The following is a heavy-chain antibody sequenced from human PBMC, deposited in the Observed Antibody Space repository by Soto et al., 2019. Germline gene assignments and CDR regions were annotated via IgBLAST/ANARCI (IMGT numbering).Heavy chain of an antibody. CDR2: ISAYNGNT. CDR3: ASHYRLRRAGGGAFDL. V-gene: IGHV1-18*01. J-gene: IGHJ3*01. D-gene: IGHD6-13*01. CDR1: GYTFTSYG. Sequence: QVQLVQSGAEVKKPGASVKVSCKASGYTFTSYGISWVRQAPGQGLEWMGWISAYNGNTNYAQKLQGRVTMTTDTXTXLAYMELRSRRSDDTAVYYCASHYRLRRAGGGAFDLWGQGTMVTVSS.